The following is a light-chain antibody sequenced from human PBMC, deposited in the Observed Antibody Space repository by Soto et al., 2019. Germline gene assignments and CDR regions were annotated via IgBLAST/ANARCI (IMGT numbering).Light chain of an antibody. J-gene: IGLJ3*02. CDR3: SSYAGTNDLV. V-gene: IGLV2-8*01. CDR2: EGS. Sequence: QSALTQPPSASGSPGQSVTISCTGTSSDVGGYNYVSWYQQYPGKAPKIMIYEGSERPSGVPVRFSGSKSGTTASLTVSGLQAEDEADYYCSSYAGTNDLVFGGGTKLTVL. CDR1: SSDVGGYNY.